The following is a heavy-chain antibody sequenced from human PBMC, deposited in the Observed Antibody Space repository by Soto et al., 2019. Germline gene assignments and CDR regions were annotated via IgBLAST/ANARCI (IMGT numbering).Heavy chain of an antibody. CDR3: VYWYTSSWSNFDY. D-gene: IGHD6-13*01. J-gene: IGHJ4*02. V-gene: IGHV4-61*08. CDR2: IHYSGST. Sequence: TVSGVSVRRDGYDWTWIRQPPVKGLEWIGYIHYSGSTNYNPSLKSRVTISVDTSKNKFFLKLSSVSAADTAVYYCVYWYTSSWSNFDYLGQGNLLTVCS. CDR1: GVSVRRDGYD.